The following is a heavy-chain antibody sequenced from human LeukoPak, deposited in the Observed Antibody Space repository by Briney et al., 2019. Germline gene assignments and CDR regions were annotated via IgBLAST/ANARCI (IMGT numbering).Heavy chain of an antibody. CDR3: ARSGEAGTFDY. Sequence: LGGSLRLSCAVFGFTVSNNYMNWVRQAPGKGLEWVSVIYSGGSTYYADSVKGRFTISRDNSKNTLYLQMNSLRGEDTAVYYCARSGEAGTFDYWGQGTLVTVSS. CDR2: IYSGGST. J-gene: IGHJ4*02. CDR1: GFTVSNNY. D-gene: IGHD6-13*01. V-gene: IGHV3-66*01.